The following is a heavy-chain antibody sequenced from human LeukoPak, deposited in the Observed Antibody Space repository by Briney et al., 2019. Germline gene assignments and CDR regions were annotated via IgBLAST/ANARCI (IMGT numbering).Heavy chain of an antibody. CDR2: FAGSDTTT. D-gene: IGHD3-22*01. J-gene: IGHJ4*02. CDR1: GSDFGAYE. CDR3: TTLGYHLDS. Sequence: TGGSLRLSCAASGSDFGAYEMNWVRQAPGKGLEWVAYFAGSDTTTYYADSVKGRFIISRDNARNSLYLQMNSLRAEDTALYYCTTLGYHLDSWGQGTLVTVSS. V-gene: IGHV3-48*03.